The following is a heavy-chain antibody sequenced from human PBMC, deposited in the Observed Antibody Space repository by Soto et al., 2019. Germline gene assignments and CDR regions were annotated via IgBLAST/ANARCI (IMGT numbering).Heavy chain of an antibody. CDR1: SGSISSYY. Sequence: SETLSLTCTVSSGSISSYYWSWIRQPPGKGLEWIGYIYYSGSTNYNPSLKGRVTISVDTSKNQFSLKLSSVTAADTAVYYCARVRADYYGSGDADYYYYGMDVWGQGTTVTVSS. CDR2: IYYSGST. CDR3: ARVRADYYGSGDADYYYYGMDV. J-gene: IGHJ6*02. V-gene: IGHV4-59*01. D-gene: IGHD3-10*01.